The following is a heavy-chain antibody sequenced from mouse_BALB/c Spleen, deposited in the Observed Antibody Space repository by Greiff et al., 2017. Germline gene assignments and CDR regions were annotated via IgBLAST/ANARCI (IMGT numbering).Heavy chain of an antibody. J-gene: IGHJ3*01. CDR1: GYSITSGYY. Sequence: EVQLQQSGPGLVKPSQSLSLTCSVTGYSITSGYYWNWIRQFPGNKLEWMGYISYDGSNNYNPSLKNRISITRDTSKNQFFLKLNSVTTEDTATYYCARDRDGYYVYWGQGTLVTVSA. CDR3: ARDRDGYYVY. CDR2: ISYDGSN. D-gene: IGHD2-3*01. V-gene: IGHV3-6*02.